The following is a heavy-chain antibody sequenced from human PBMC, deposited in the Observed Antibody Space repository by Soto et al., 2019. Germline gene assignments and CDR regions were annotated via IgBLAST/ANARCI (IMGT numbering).Heavy chain of an antibody. D-gene: IGHD2-2*01. CDR1: GFTLSDYY. Sequence: EVQLVESGGGLVQPGGSLRLSCAASGFTLSDYYMHWARQAPGKGLVWVSRISNDGSNTDYADSVKGRFTISRDNAKTTMQLQMNSLRAEDTAVDYCARVPDWSSSGCYSYFDIWGQGTRVTVSS. V-gene: IGHV3-74*01. J-gene: IGHJ4*02. CDR2: ISNDGSNT. CDR3: ARVPDWSSSGCYSYFDI.